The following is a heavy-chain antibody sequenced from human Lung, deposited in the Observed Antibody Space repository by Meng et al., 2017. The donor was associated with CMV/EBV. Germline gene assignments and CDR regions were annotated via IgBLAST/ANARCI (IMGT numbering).Heavy chain of an antibody. CDR2: VYHSGYT. CDR1: GTYISTSNW. J-gene: IGHJ4*02. CDR3: ARVTEYGGNCFDS. D-gene: IGHD4/OR15-4a*01. V-gene: IGHV4-4*02. Sequence: AVSGTYISTSNWWSWVRQPPGKGLEWIGEVYHSGYTNYNPSLKSRVTMSVDRSKNQFSLKLSSVTAADTAVYYCARVTEYGGNCFDSWGQGTLVTVSS.